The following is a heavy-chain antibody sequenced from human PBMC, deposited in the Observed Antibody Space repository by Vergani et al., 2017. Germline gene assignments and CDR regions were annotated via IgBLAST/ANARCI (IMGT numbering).Heavy chain of an antibody. D-gene: IGHD3-22*01. Sequence: EVQLVLSGAEVKKPGESLRISCKGSGYSFTSYWISWVRQMPGKGLEWMGRIDPSDSYTNYSPSFQGHVTISADKSISTAYLQWSSLKASDTAMYYCARVGWSYYDSSGYYYAPGGWFDPWGQGTLVTVSS. CDR1: GYSFTSYW. CDR2: IDPSDSYT. CDR3: ARVGWSYYDSSGYYYAPGGWFDP. J-gene: IGHJ5*02. V-gene: IGHV5-10-1*03.